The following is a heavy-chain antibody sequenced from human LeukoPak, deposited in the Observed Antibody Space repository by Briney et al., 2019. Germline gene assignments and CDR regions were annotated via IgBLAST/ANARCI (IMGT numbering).Heavy chain of an antibody. D-gene: IGHD3-22*01. CDR3: ARTYYSESSGYALDY. V-gene: IGHV5-51*01. Sequence: GESLKISCKGSGYSFTSYWIGWVRQMPGKGREWMGIIYPGDSYIRFSPSLQGQVTISADKSISTAYLQWSSLKASDTAMYYCARTYYSESSGYALDYWGQGTLVTVSS. CDR1: GYSFTSYW. J-gene: IGHJ4*02. CDR2: IYPGDSYI.